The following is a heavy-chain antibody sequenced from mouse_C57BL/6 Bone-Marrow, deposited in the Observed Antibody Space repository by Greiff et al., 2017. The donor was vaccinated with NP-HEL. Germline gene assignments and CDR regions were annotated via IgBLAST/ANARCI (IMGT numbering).Heavy chain of an antibody. Sequence: EVMLVESGGGLVKPGGSLKLSCAASGFTFSSYAMSWVRQTPEKRLEWVATISDGGSYTYYPDNVKGRFTISRDNAKNNLYLQMSHLKSEDTAMYYCARYSKRDYYAMDYWGQGTSVTVSS. V-gene: IGHV5-4*03. CDR3: ARYSKRDYYAMDY. D-gene: IGHD2-5*01. J-gene: IGHJ4*01. CDR2: ISDGGSYT. CDR1: GFTFSSYA.